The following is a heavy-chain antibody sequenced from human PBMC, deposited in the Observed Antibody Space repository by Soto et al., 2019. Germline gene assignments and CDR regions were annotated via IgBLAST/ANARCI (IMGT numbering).Heavy chain of an antibody. Sequence: QVQLVQSGAEVKKPGSSVKVSCKASGGTFSSYAISWVRQAPGQGLEWMGGIIPIFGTANYAQKFQGRVTMTADKSKSTAYMELRSLRSEDTAVYYCARGRGDIVVVTTNFDYWGQGTLVTVSS. V-gene: IGHV1-69*06. CDR3: ARGRGDIVVVTTNFDY. CDR1: GGTFSSYA. J-gene: IGHJ4*02. CDR2: IIPIFGTA. D-gene: IGHD3-22*01.